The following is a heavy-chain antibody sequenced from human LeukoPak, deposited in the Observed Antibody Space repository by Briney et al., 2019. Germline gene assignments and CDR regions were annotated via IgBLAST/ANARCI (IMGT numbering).Heavy chain of an antibody. CDR1: GGTFSSYA. D-gene: IGHD6-19*01. CDR2: IIPIFGTA. Sequence: SVKVSCKASGGTFSSYAISWVRQAPGQRLEWMGGIIPIFGTANYAQKFQGRVTITTDESTSTAYMELSSLRSEDTAVYYCAGDSSDSSGWYYYDYWGQGTLVTVSS. V-gene: IGHV1-69*05. CDR3: AGDSSDSSGWYYYDY. J-gene: IGHJ4*02.